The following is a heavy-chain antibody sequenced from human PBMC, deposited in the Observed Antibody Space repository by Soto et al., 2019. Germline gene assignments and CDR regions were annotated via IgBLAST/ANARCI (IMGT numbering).Heavy chain of an antibody. CDR1: GYTFTSYG. V-gene: IGHV1-18*01. CDR2: ISAYNGNT. Sequence: QVQLVQSGAEVNKPGASVKVSCEASGYTFTSYGISWVRQAPGQGLEWMGWISAYNGNTNDAQKLQGRVTMTTDKSTSKAYMERRSLRSDDTAVEYCARDHSGWYGGYVYWGQGTLGTVSS. J-gene: IGHJ4*02. CDR3: ARDHSGWYGGYVY. D-gene: IGHD6-19*01.